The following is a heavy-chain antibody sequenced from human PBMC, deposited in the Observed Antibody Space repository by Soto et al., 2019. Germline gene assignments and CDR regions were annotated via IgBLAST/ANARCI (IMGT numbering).Heavy chain of an antibody. CDR3: AKDVNNDVLAGYYYY. D-gene: IGHD3-9*01. CDR2: IRGTGGT. J-gene: IGHJ4*02. V-gene: IGHV3-23*01. Sequence: PGGSLRLSCAASEFTLSSYVMSWVRQAPGMGLEWVSTIRGTGGTYYADSVKGRFTISRDNSKNTLYLQMNSLRAEDTAVYYCAKDVNNDVLAGYYYYWGQGTLVTVS. CDR1: EFTLSSYV.